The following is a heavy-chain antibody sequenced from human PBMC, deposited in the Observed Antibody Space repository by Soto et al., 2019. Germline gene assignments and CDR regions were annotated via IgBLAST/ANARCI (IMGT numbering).Heavy chain of an antibody. V-gene: IGHV1-18*01. J-gene: IGHJ4*02. CDR2: ISSYNGNT. CDR3: ARGEIYSTLDY. D-gene: IGHD2-15*01. CDR1: GYSFTTYG. Sequence: ASVKVSCKASGYSFTTYGINWVRQAPGQGLEWMGWISSYNGNTNYAQNFQGRVTMTTDTSTNTAYMELRSLRSHDTAVYYGARGEIYSTLDYWGQGTLVTVSS.